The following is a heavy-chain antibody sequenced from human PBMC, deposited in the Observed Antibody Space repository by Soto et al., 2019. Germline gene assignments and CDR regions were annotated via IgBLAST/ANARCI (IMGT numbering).Heavy chain of an antibody. Sequence: SLRPSCAASRVSFNLSNMHWVRRAPGKGPEWVAIIAYHGSNTYYSDSVRGRFTISRDNSKDTLYLQMHSLRNEDTAIYYCARISRYCSGGDCHAWGQGT. J-gene: IGHJ5*02. CDR2: IAYHGSNT. D-gene: IGHD2-15*01. CDR3: ARISRYCSGGDCHA. V-gene: IGHV3-30*03. CDR1: RVSFNLSN.